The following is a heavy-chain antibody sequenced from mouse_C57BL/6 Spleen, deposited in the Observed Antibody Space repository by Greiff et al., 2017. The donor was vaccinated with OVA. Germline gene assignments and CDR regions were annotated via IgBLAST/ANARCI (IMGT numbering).Heavy chain of an antibody. CDR2: INPGSGGT. D-gene: IGHD2-5*01. Sequence: QVQLQQSGAELVRPGTSVKVSCKASGYAFTNYLIEWVKQRPGQGLEWIGVINPGSGGTNYNEKFKGKATLTADKSSSTAYMQLSSLTSEDSAVYFCAAAYYSNYRFAYWGQGTLVTVSA. CDR1: GYAFTNYL. V-gene: IGHV1-54*01. CDR3: AAAYYSNYRFAY. J-gene: IGHJ3*01.